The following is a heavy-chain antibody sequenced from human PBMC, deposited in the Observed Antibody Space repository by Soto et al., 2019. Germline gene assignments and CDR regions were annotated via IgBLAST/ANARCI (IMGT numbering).Heavy chain of an antibody. V-gene: IGHV4-34*01. Sequence: SETLSLTCAVYGGSFSGYYWSWIRQPPGKGLEWIGEINHSGSTNYNPSLKSRVTISVDTSRNQFSLKLSSVTAADTAVYYCARGGDYDILTGYYRKYYYYYGMDVWGQGTTVTVSS. CDR1: GGSFSGYY. CDR3: ARGGDYDILTGYYRKYYYYYGMDV. J-gene: IGHJ6*02. D-gene: IGHD3-9*01. CDR2: INHSGST.